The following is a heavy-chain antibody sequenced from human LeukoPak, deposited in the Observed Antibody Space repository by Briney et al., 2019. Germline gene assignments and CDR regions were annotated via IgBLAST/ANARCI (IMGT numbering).Heavy chain of an antibody. D-gene: IGHD6-13*01. CDR1: GFTFSSYA. CDR3: ARDRSSSWYSGPSFPDY. Sequence: GGSLRLSCAASGFTFSSYAMHWVRQAPGKGLEWVAVISYDGSNKYYADSVKGRFTISRDNSKNTLYLQMNSLRAEDTAVYYCARDRSSSWYSGPSFPDYWGQGTLVTVSS. V-gene: IGHV3-30-3*01. J-gene: IGHJ4*02. CDR2: ISYDGSNK.